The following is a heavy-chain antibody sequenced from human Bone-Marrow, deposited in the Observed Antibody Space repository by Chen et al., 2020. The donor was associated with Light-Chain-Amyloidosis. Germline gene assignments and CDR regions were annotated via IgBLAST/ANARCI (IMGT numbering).Heavy chain of an antibody. Sequence: QVQLVQSGAEVKKTGASVKVSCKASGYTFTSYDINWVRQATGQGLEWMGWMNPNSGNTGYAQKFQGRVTMTRNTSISTAYMELSSLRSEDTAVYYCAKDISYDDILPGYPADAFDIWGQGTMVTVSS. CDR1: GYTFTSYD. J-gene: IGHJ3*02. CDR2: MNPNSGNT. V-gene: IGHV1-8*01. CDR3: AKDISYDDILPGYPADAFDI. D-gene: IGHD3-9*01.